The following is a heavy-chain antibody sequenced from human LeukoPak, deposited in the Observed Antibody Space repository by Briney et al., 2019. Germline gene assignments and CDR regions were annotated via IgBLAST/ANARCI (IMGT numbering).Heavy chain of an antibody. CDR1: GFTFSSYS. CDR2: ISSSSSYM. Sequence: GGSLRLSCAASGFTFSSYSMNWVRQAPGKGLEWVSSISSSSSYMYYADSAKGRLTISRDNAKNSLYLQMNSLRAEDTAVYYCARETYYYDSSGYYHYYFDYWGQGTLVTVSS. D-gene: IGHD3-22*01. CDR3: ARETYYYDSSGYYHYYFDY. V-gene: IGHV3-21*01. J-gene: IGHJ4*02.